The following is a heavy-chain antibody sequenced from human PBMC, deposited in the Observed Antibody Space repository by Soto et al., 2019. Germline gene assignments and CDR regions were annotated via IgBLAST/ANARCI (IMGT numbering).Heavy chain of an antibody. D-gene: IGHD3-3*01. Sequence: EVQLLESGGGLVQPGGSLRLSCAASGFTFSSYAMSWVRQAPGKGLEWVSAISGSGGSTYYADSVKGRFTISRDNSKNTLYLQMNSLRAEDTAVYYCAKGGVYYDFWSGYWDDFDIWGQGTMVTVSS. CDR3: AKGGVYYDFWSGYWDDFDI. J-gene: IGHJ3*02. CDR2: ISGSGGST. V-gene: IGHV3-23*01. CDR1: GFTFSSYA.